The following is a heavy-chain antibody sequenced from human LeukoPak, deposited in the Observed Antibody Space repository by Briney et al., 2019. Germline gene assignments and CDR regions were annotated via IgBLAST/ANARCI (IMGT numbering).Heavy chain of an antibody. J-gene: IGHJ5*02. D-gene: IGHD2-2*01. CDR1: GYTFTSYY. CDR2: IYPSGSKT. V-gene: IGHV1-46*01. CDR3: ARVGVPTATGGWFDP. Sequence: ASVKISCKASGYTFTSYYMHWVRQAPGQGLERMGIIYPSGSKTSSAQKFQGRVTMTKGMSTSAVYMELSSLRSEDTAVYYCARVGVPTATGGWFDPWGQGTLVTVSS.